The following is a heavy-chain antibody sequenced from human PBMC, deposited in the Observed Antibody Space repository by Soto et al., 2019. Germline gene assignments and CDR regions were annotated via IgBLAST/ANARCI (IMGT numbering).Heavy chain of an antibody. CDR3: XXXXXXNGWSANYFDY. CDR2: ISSDGFNK. V-gene: IGHV3-30*03. Sequence: QVQLVESGGGVVQPGRSLRLSCTASGFTFNTYAMHWVRQAPGRGLEWVAIISSDGFNKYYADSVKGRFTISIDNSKXXXXXXXXXXXXXXXXXXXXXXXXXXNGWSANYFDYWGQGTLVTVSS. CDR1: GFTFNTYA. J-gene: IGHJ4*02. D-gene: IGHD6-19*01.